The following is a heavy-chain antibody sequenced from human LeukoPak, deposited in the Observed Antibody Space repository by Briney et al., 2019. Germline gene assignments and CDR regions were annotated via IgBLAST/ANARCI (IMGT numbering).Heavy chain of an antibody. V-gene: IGHV4-31*03. CDR1: GGCIISGGNY. CDR3: ARSGDGYTFDY. J-gene: IGHJ4*02. Sequence: SQTLSLTCTVSGGCIISGGNYWTWIRQHPGKGLEWIGYSYNSGTTYYNPSLKSRVTISVDTSDNHFSLRLTSVTAADTAVYYCARSGDGYTFDYWGQGTLVTVSS. CDR2: SYNSGTT. D-gene: IGHD5-24*01.